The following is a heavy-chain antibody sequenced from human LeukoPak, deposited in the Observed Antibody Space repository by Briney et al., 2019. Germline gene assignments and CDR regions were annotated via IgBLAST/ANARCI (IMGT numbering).Heavy chain of an antibody. CDR3: ARDRDGDYTIDY. J-gene: IGHJ4*02. CDR2: IYTSGST. D-gene: IGHD4-17*01. Sequence: SETLSLTCAVYGGSFSGYYWSWIRQPPGKGLEWIGRIYTSGSTNYNPSLKSRVTMSVDTSKNQFSLKLSSVTAADTAVYYCARDRDGDYTIDYWGQGTLVTVSS. V-gene: IGHV4-4*07. CDR1: GGSFSGYY.